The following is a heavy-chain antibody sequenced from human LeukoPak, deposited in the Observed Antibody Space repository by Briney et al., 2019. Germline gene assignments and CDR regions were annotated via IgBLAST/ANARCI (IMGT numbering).Heavy chain of an antibody. V-gene: IGHV4-30-2*01. CDR3: VRSSTYHLFDD. D-gene: IGHD2-15*01. CDR1: GGSISSGFFS. Sequence: SETLSLTCAVSGGSISSGFFSWNWIRQPPGKGLEWIGYIYHSGSTYYNPSLKSRVTISVDRSKNQFSLKLSSVTATDTAVYYCVRSSTYHLFDDWGQGTLVTVSS. CDR2: IYHSGST. J-gene: IGHJ4*02.